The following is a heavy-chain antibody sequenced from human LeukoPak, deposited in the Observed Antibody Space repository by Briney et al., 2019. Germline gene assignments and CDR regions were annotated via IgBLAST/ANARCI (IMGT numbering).Heavy chain of an antibody. CDR3: ARLGKSCRDPDY. D-gene: IGHD2-15*01. CDR2: IYYRGST. CDR1: GRSISSDY. J-gene: IGHJ4*02. Sequence: PSGTLSLTCTVSGRSISSDYWSCIRQPPGKGREWIGYIYYRGSTNYNTSLKRRVTISVDTSKNQFSLKLSSVTAADTAIYYCARLGKSCRDPDYWGQGTLVTVSS. V-gene: IGHV4-59*08.